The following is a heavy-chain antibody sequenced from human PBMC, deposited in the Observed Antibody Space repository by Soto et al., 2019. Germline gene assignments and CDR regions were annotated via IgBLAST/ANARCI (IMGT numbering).Heavy chain of an antibody. Sequence: PGESLKISCKGSGYSFTSYWISCVRQMPGKGLEWIGRIDPSDSYTNYSPSFQGHVTISADKSISTAYLQWSSLKASDTAMYYCARHAGDYYDSSGYFVVLHGMDVWGEGTTVTVSS. CDR2: IDPSDSYT. J-gene: IGHJ6*04. D-gene: IGHD3-22*01. V-gene: IGHV5-10-1*01. CDR3: ARHAGDYYDSSGYFVVLHGMDV. CDR1: GYSFTSYW.